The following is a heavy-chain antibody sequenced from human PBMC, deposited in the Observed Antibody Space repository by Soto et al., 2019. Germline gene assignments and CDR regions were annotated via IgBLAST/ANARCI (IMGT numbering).Heavy chain of an antibody. CDR2: IYYSGST. J-gene: IGHJ4*02. Sequence: QLQLQESGPGLVKPSETLSLTCTVSGGSISSSSYYWGWIRQPPGKGLEWIGSIYYSGSTYYNPSLKSRVTISVDTSKNQFSLKLSSVTAADTAVYYCASGAQDLGLQPLEFDYWGQGTLVTVSS. D-gene: IGHD3-16*01. V-gene: IGHV4-39*01. CDR1: GGSISSSSYY. CDR3: ASGAQDLGLQPLEFDY.